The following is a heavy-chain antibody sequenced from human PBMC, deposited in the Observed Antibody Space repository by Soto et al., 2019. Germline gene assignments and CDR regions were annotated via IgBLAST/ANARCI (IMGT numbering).Heavy chain of an antibody. Sequence: ETLSLTCAVYGGSFSGYYWSWIRQPPGKGLEWIGEINHSGSTNYNPSLMSRVTISVDTSKNQFSLKLSSVTAADTAVYYCARRPPYGPLDYWGQGTLVTVSS. J-gene: IGHJ4*02. V-gene: IGHV4-34*01. CDR3: ARRPPYGPLDY. CDR1: GGSFSGYY. CDR2: INHSGST. D-gene: IGHD4-17*01.